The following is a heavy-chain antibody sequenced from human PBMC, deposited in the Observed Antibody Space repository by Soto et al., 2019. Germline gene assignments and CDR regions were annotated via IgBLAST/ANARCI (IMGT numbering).Heavy chain of an antibody. CDR2: ISSSSSTI. CDR3: ARGLYYYDSRGYWGY. J-gene: IGHJ4*02. V-gene: IGHV3-48*02. CDR1: GFTFSSYS. D-gene: IGHD3-22*01. Sequence: EVQLVESGGGLVQPGGSLRLSCAASGFTFSSYSMNWVRQAPGKGLEWVSYISSSSSTIYSADSVKGRFTISRDNAKNSLYLQMNSMRDEDTAVYYCARGLYYYDSRGYWGYWGQGTLVTVSS.